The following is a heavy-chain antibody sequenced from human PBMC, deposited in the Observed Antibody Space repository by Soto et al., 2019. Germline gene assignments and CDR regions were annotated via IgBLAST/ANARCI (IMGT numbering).Heavy chain of an antibody. Sequence: EVQLVESGVCLVQPGGALSVACAASGFTFGSYWMNWGRQAPGKGLVAVSRIDSDGSSTSYADSVKGPFTTSRDNAKNTMYQQMSSLRVEYTAVYYRATGRPDVMNVWGQGTMVTVSS. CDR3: ATGRPDVMNV. J-gene: IGHJ6*02. CDR1: GFTFGSYW. V-gene: IGHV3-74*01. CDR2: IDSDGSST.